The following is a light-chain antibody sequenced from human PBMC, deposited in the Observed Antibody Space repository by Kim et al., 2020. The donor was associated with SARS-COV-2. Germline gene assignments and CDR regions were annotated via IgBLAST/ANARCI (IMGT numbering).Light chain of an antibody. V-gene: IGKV1-27*01. CDR1: QGISSH. J-gene: IGKJ1*01. CDR3: QKYDNAPWT. CDR2: AAS. Sequence: ASGRDRITITCRASQGISSHLAWYQQKPGKVPKLLIYAASTLHSGVPSRFSGSGSGTDFTLTISSLQPEDVATYYCQKYDNAPWTFGQGTKVDIK.